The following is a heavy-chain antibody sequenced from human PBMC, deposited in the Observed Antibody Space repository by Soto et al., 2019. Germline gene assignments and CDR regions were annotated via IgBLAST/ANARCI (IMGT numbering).Heavy chain of an antibody. CDR2: IYYSGST. CDR1: GDSMSSSDYY. CDR3: ARRTVNIRTFYSGLKTNCFDY. V-gene: IGHV4-39*01. D-gene: IGHD6-19*01. J-gene: IGHJ4*02. Sequence: SETLSLTCAVSGDSMSSSDYYWGWIRQPPGKGLEWIGSIYYSGSTYYNPSLQSRVAISVDTSKNQFSLKLKSVTAADTAIYYCARRTVNIRTFYSGLKTNCFDYWGQGALVTVSS.